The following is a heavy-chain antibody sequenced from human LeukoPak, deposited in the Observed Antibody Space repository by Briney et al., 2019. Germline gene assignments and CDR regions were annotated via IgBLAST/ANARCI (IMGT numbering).Heavy chain of an antibody. D-gene: IGHD6-13*01. CDR2: ISSSGSTI. V-gene: IGHV3-11*01. J-gene: IGHJ6*02. CDR3: ARDGSGVAAAGRGKNYYYYGMDV. CDR1: GFTFSDYY. Sequence: GRSLRLSCAASGFTFSDYYMSWIRQAPGKGLEWVSYISSSGSTIYYADSVKGRFTISRDNAKNSLYLQMNSLRAEDTAVYYCARDGSGVAAAGRGKNYYYYGMDVWGQGTTVTVSS.